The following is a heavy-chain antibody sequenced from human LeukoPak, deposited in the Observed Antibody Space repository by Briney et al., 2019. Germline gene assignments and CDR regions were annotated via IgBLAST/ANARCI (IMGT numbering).Heavy chain of an antibody. D-gene: IGHD2-21*01. CDR2: IYYSGST. CDR3: AREEIPIDAFDI. V-gene: IGHV4-39*02. J-gene: IGHJ3*02. CDR1: GGSISSSSYY. Sequence: SETLSLTCTVSGGSISSSSYYWGWIRQPPGKGLEWIGSIYYSGSTYYNPSLKSRVTISVDTSKNQFSLKLSSVTAADTAVYYCAREEIPIDAFDIWGQGTMVTVSS.